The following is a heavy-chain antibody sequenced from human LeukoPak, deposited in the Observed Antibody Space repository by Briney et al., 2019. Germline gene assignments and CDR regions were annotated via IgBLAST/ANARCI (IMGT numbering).Heavy chain of an antibody. J-gene: IGHJ4*02. Sequence: GGSLRLSCAASGFTFSSYGMNWVRQAPGKGLEWVAVISYDGSNKNYVDSVKGRFTISRDNAKNSLYLQMNSLRAEDTAVYYCARDRGWGYPFDYWGQGTLVTVSS. CDR1: GFTFSSYG. V-gene: IGHV3-30*03. CDR3: ARDRGWGYPFDY. D-gene: IGHD3-10*01. CDR2: ISYDGSNK.